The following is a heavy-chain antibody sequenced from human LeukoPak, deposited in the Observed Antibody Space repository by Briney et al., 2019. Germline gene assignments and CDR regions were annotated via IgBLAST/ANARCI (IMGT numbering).Heavy chain of an antibody. Sequence: GGSLRLSCAASGFPFSSYSMNWVRQAPGKGLEWVSSITSSSTYIYSADSVKGRFTISRDNAKNSLYLQMNSLRAEDTAVYYCARDYWFDPWGHGTLVTVSS. V-gene: IGHV3-21*01. CDR3: ARDYWFDP. CDR2: ITSSSTYI. CDR1: GFPFSSYS. J-gene: IGHJ5*02.